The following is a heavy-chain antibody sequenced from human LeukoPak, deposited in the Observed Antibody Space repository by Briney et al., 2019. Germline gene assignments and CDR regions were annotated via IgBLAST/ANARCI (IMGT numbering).Heavy chain of an antibody. CDR3: ARDEGIAAAGLND. V-gene: IGHV1-3*01. J-gene: IGHJ4*02. CDR1: GYTFTSYA. Sequence: ASVKVSCKAAGYTFTSYAMHWVRQAPGQRLEWMGWINAGNGNTKYSQKFQGRVTITRDTSASTAYMELSSLRSEDTAVYYCARDEGIAAAGLNDWGQGTLVTVSS. D-gene: IGHD6-13*01. CDR2: INAGNGNT.